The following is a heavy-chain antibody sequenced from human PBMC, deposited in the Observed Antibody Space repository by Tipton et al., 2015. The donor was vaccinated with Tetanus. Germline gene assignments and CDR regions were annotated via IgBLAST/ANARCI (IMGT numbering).Heavy chain of an antibody. D-gene: IGHD4-17*01. CDR2: ISGSGDRT. J-gene: IGHJ4*02. CDR1: GFYFPVYA. V-gene: IGHV3-23*01. CDR3: AKLGAVTTPAY. Sequence: SLRLSCAASGFYFPVYAVSWVRQVPGKGLEWVSSISGSGDRTYYSDSVEGRFTISRDNSKNALYLQMNSLRAEDTAVYYCAKLGAVTTPAYWGQGTLVTVSS.